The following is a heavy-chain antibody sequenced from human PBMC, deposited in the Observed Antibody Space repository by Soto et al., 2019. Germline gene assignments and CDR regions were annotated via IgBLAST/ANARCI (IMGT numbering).Heavy chain of an antibody. CDR2: INSDGSRT. D-gene: IGHD3-22*01. Sequence: EVQLVESGGGLVQPGGSLRLSCAASGFTFSSYWMHWVRQAPGKGLVWVSRINSDGSRTSYGDSAKGRFTISRDNAKNTLYLQMNSLRAEDTAVYYCARGDGDYYDGNGYLGRHWGQGTLVTVSS. CDR1: GFTFSSYW. V-gene: IGHV3-74*01. CDR3: ARGDGDYYDGNGYLGRH. J-gene: IGHJ4*02.